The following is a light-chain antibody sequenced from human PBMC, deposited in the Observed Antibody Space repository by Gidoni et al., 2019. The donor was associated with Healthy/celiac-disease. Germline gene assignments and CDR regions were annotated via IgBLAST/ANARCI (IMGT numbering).Light chain of an antibody. CDR1: SSSVGGYNY. CDR3: SSYTSSSLWV. J-gene: IGLJ3*02. Sequence: QSALTQPASVSGSPGQSITISCTGTSSSVGGYNYVSWDQQHPGKAPKLMIYDVSNRPSGVSNRFSGSKSGNTAALTISGLQAEDEADYYCSSYTSSSLWVFGGGTKLTVL. CDR2: DVS. V-gene: IGLV2-14*03.